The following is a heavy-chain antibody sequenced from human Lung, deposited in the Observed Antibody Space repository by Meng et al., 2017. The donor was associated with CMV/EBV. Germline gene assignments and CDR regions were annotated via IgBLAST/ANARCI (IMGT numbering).Heavy chain of an antibody. CDR1: GYTLTTYG. D-gene: IGHD4-17*01. CDR2: VNPYNGDG. Sequence: ASVKVSCKASGYTLTTYGINWVRQAPGQGLEWMGWVNPYNGDGGYAQRFQGRVTVTTDTSINTAYLELTSLRSDDTAVYYCVRAVHGLEIWGQGTTVTAP. V-gene: IGHV1-8*01. CDR3: VRAVHGLEI. J-gene: IGHJ6*02.